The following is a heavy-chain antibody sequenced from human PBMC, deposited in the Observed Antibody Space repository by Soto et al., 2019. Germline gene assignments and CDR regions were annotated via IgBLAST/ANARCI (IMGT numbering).Heavy chain of an antibody. CDR1: GGSISSGGYY. Sequence: QVQLQESGPGLVKPSQTLSLTCTVSGGSISSGGYYWSWIRQHPGKGLEWIGYIYYSGSTYYNPSLKSRITISVDTSKNQFSLKLSSVTAADTAVYYCAREGEYTYGSHPYSFDYWGQGTLVTVSS. V-gene: IGHV4-31*03. CDR2: IYYSGST. D-gene: IGHD5-18*01. CDR3: AREGEYTYGSHPYSFDY. J-gene: IGHJ4*02.